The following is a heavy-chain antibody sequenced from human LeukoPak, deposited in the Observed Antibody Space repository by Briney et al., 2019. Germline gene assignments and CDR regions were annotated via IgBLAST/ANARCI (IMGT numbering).Heavy chain of an antibody. J-gene: IGHJ5*02. CDR1: GFTFSSYA. D-gene: IGHD3-16*02. V-gene: IGHV3-23*01. CDR2: ISGSGGST. CDR3: AKYSIVPRGGFDA. Sequence: TGGSLRLSCAASGFTFSSYAMSWVRQAPGKGLEWVAAISGSGGSTYYAHSVKGRSTISRDNSKNTLYLQMNSLRAEDTAVYYCAKYSIVPRGGFDAWGQGTLVTVSS.